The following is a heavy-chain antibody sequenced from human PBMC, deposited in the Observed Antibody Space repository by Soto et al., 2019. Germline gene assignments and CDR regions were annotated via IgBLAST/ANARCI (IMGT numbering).Heavy chain of an antibody. D-gene: IGHD2-15*01. CDR2: IYYSGST. Sequence: QVQLQESGPGLVKPSQTLSLTCTVSGGSISSGGYYWSWIRQHPGKGLEWIGYIYYSGSTYYNPSPKSRVTITVDTSKNQFSLKLSSVTAADTAVYYCGSDCSGGSCYSGAFDYWGQGTLVTVSS. V-gene: IGHV4-31*03. CDR3: GSDCSGGSCYSGAFDY. J-gene: IGHJ4*02. CDR1: GGSISSGGYY.